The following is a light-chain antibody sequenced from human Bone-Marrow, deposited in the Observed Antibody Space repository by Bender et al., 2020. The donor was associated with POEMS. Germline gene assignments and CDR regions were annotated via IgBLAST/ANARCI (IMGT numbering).Light chain of an antibody. J-gene: IGLJ3*02. V-gene: IGLV2-23*02. CDR3: CSYAGRTTWV. CDR2: EVN. CDR1: NRDVGGFNL. Sequence: QSALTQPASMSGSPGQSITISCAGTNRDVGGFNLVSWYQKHPGKAPKLILYEVNKWPSGSAGRFSGSKSGNTASLTISGLQAEDEADYYCCSYAGRTTWVFGGGTKLTVL.